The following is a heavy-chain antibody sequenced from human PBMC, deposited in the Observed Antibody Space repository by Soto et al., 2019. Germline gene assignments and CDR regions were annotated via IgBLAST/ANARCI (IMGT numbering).Heavy chain of an antibody. J-gene: IGHJ4*02. Sequence: EVQLVESGEGLVQPGGSLRLSCAASGFTFSDHWMHWVRQVPGKGLVWVARINSDGSTTTYADSVKGRFTISRANARNTLYLQMDSLRAGDTALYYCARGYSSGPDYWGQGTLVTVSS. D-gene: IGHD6-19*01. V-gene: IGHV3-74*01. CDR3: ARGYSSGPDY. CDR1: GFTFSDHW. CDR2: INSDGSTT.